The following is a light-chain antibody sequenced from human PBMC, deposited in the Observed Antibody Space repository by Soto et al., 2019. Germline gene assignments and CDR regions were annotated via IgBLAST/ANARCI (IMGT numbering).Light chain of an antibody. J-gene: IGKJ1*01. CDR2: AAS. CDR1: QSIGSN. Sequence: EIVMTQSPATLSVSPGERATLSCRASQSIGSNLAWYQQKPGQAPRLLIYAASIRATDFPARFSGSGSGTEFTLTTIGLQSDDFAVYFCQQYNNWPPWTFGHGTKVEIK. CDR3: QQYNNWPPWT. V-gene: IGKV3-15*01.